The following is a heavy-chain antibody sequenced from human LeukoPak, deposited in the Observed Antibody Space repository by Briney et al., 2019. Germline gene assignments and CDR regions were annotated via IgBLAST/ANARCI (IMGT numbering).Heavy chain of an antibody. J-gene: IGHJ5*02. CDR1: GFTFSSDW. CDR3: ARDSSGWYHWFDP. Sequence: GGSLRLSCAVSGFTFSSDWMIWVRQAPGKGLEWVANINPDGSEKNYVDSVRGRFTISRDNAKNSLDLQMNSLRVEDTAVYYCARDSSGWYHWFDPWGQGTLVTVSS. V-gene: IGHV3-7*01. CDR2: INPDGSEK. D-gene: IGHD6-19*01.